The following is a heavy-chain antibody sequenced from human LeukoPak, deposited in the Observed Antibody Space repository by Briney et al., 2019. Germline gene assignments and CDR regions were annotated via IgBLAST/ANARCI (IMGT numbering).Heavy chain of an antibody. CDR3: ARGKTSGLRINNWFDP. Sequence: SETLSLTCAVSGYSIGSGDYYWTWIRQPPGKGLEWIGSIYYSGSTYYNPSLKSRVTISVDTSKNQFSLKLSSVTAADTAVYYCARGKTSGLRINNWFDPWGQGTLVTVSS. V-gene: IGHV4-39*07. CDR1: GYSIGSGDYY. CDR2: IYYSGST. J-gene: IGHJ5*02. D-gene: IGHD4-17*01.